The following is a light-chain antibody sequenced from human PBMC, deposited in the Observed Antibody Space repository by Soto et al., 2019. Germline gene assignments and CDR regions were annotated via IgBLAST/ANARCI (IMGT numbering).Light chain of an antibody. CDR3: QQYDYWWT. Sequence: DIVMTQSPDSLAVALGERATINCKSSQSGLYSSNNKNYLAWYQPKPGKAPKLLIYAASSLQSGVPSRFTGSGSGTDFTLTISSVQSEDFGIYYCQQYDYWWTFGQGTKVDIK. V-gene: IGKV4-1*01. J-gene: IGKJ1*01. CDR1: QSGLYSSNNKNY. CDR2: AAS.